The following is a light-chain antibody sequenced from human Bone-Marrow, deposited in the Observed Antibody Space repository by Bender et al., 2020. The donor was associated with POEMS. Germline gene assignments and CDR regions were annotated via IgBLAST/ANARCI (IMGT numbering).Light chain of an antibody. CDR1: TSNIGSNY. CDR3: ATWDNAVSGVL. CDR2: RND. V-gene: IGLV1-47*01. J-gene: IGLJ2*01. Sequence: QSVLTQPPSASATPGQRVTISCSGSTSNIGSNYVYWYQQLPGAAPRLLIYRNDQRPSGVPDRVSGSRSGTSATLAISGLRSDDEGDYYCATWDNAVSGVLFGGGTKLTVL.